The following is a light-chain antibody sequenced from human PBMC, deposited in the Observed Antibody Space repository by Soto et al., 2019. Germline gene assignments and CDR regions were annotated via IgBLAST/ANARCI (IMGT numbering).Light chain of an antibody. Sequence: QSVLTQPASVSGSPGQSITISCTGTSSDVGGYNYVSWYQQHPGKAPKFMIYDVSNRPSGVSNRFSGSKSGNTASLTISGLLAEDEADYYCAAWDDSLNGHVFGTGTKVTVL. J-gene: IGLJ1*01. V-gene: IGLV2-14*01. CDR2: DVS. CDR3: AAWDDSLNGHV. CDR1: SSDVGGYNY.